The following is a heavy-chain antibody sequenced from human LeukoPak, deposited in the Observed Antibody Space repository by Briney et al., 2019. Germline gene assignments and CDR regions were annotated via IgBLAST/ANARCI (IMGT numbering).Heavy chain of an antibody. CDR2: IYYGGST. Sequence: SETLSLTCTVSGGSIGSSSYYWGWIRQPPGKGLEWIGSIYYGGSTYYNPSLKSRVTISVDTSKNQFSLKLSSVTAADTAVYYCARPGIAVAGYFDYWGQGTLSPSPQ. V-gene: IGHV4-39*01. D-gene: IGHD6-19*01. CDR3: ARPGIAVAGYFDY. CDR1: GGSIGSSSYY. J-gene: IGHJ4*02.